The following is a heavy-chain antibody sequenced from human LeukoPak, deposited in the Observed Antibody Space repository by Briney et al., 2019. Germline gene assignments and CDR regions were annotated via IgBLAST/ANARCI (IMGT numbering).Heavy chain of an antibody. J-gene: IGHJ5*02. CDR2: INHSGST. V-gene: IGHV4-34*01. CDR3: AREPQWLDDFDP. Sequence: PSETLSLTCAVYGGSFSGYYWSWIRQPPGKGLEWIGEINHSGSTNYSPSLKSRVTISVDTSKNQFSLKLSSVTAADTAVYYCAREPQWLDDFDPWGQGTLVTVSS. CDR1: GGSFSGYY. D-gene: IGHD6-19*01.